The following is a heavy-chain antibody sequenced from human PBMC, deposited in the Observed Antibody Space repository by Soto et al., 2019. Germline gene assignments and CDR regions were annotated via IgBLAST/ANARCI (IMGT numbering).Heavy chain of an antibody. CDR2: INHSGST. CDR1: GGSFSGYY. V-gene: IGHV4-34*01. CDR3: ARGGDIVVVPAANFDY. J-gene: IGHJ4*02. D-gene: IGHD2-2*01. Sequence: LSLTCAVYGGSFSGYYWSWIRQPPGKGLEWIGEINHSGSTNYNPSLKSRVTISVDTSKNQFSLKLSSVTAADTAVYYCARGGDIVVVPAANFDYWGQGTLVTVSS.